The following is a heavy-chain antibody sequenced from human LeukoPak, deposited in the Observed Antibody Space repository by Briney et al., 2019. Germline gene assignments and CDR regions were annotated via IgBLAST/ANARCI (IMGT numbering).Heavy chain of an antibody. D-gene: IGHD6-19*01. CDR3: ARDMDSSGWYRRFDY. CDR2: ISSSSSYI. Sequence: GGSLRLSCAASGFSFSNYAMSWVRQAPGKGLEWVSSISSSSSYIYYADSVKGRFTISRDNAKNSLYLQMNSLRAEDTAVYYCARDMDSSGWYRRFDYWGQGTLVTVSS. V-gene: IGHV3-21*01. J-gene: IGHJ4*02. CDR1: GFSFSNYA.